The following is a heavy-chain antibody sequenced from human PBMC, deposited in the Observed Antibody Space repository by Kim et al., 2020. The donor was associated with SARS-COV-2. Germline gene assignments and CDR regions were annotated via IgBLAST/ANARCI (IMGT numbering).Heavy chain of an antibody. Sequence: YADAVKGRFTISRDNAKNTLYLQMNSLRAEDTAVYSSARGRLLWPMGFDYWGQGTLVTVSS. D-gene: IGHD3-10*01. V-gene: IGHV3-74*01. CDR3: ARGRLLWPMGFDY. J-gene: IGHJ4*02.